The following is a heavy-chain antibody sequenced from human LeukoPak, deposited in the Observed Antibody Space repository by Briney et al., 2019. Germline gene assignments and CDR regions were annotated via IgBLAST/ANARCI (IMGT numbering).Heavy chain of an antibody. V-gene: IGHV3-74*01. D-gene: IGHD1-14*01. J-gene: IGHJ4*02. CDR2: ISPTGSTT. CDR1: GFSFSGHW. Sequence: GGSLRLSCTASGFSFSGHWMHWARQLPGKGLVWVSRISPTGSTTSYADSVKGRFTVSRDNAKNTLYLQVNNLRAEDTAVYYCARGPNSNRSGLDFWGQGTLLTVSS. CDR3: ARGPNSNRSGLDF.